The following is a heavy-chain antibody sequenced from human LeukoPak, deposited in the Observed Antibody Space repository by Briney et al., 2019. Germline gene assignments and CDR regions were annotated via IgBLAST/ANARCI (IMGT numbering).Heavy chain of an antibody. CDR2: ISWNSGSI. J-gene: IGHJ4*02. CDR3: AKGVYSSASGDYFGY. D-gene: IGHD3-22*01. V-gene: IGHV3-9*01. Sequence: PGGSLRLSCAASGFTFDDYAMHWVRQAPGKGLEWVSGISWNSGSIGYADSVKGRFTISRDNAKNSLYLQMNSLRAEDTALYYCAKGVYSSASGDYFGYWGQGTLVTVSS. CDR1: GFTFDDYA.